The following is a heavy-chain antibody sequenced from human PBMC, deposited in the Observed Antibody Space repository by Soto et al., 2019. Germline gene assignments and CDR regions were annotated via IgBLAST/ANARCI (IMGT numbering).Heavy chain of an antibody. V-gene: IGHV3-15*07. J-gene: IGHJ4*02. CDR2: IKSKTDGGTT. Sequence: EVQLVESGGGLVKPGGSLRLSCAASGFTFSNAWMNWVRQAPGKGLEWVGRIKSKTDGGTTDYAAPVKGRFTISRDDSKNTLYLQMNSLKTEDTAVYYCTTEPDAGYCSSTSCQWTGIQLWQRDYWGQGTLVTVSS. CDR1: GFTFSNAW. D-gene: IGHD2-2*01. CDR3: TTEPDAGYCSSTSCQWTGIQLWQRDY.